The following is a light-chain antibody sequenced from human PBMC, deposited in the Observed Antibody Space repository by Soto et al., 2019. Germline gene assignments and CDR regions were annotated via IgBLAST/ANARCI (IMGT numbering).Light chain of an antibody. CDR3: QQYSSFYS. Sequence: DIQMTQSPSTLSAYVGDRVTMTCRASQGISSWLAWYQQKPGKAPKFLIHQASRLESGVPPRFSGRGSGTEFTLTITSVQSDDFATYYCQQYSSFYSFGQGTKLEIK. V-gene: IGKV1-5*03. CDR2: QAS. CDR1: QGISSW. J-gene: IGKJ2*03.